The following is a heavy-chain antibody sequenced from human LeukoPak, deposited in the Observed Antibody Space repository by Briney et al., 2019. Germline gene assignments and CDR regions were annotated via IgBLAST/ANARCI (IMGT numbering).Heavy chain of an antibody. D-gene: IGHD3-22*01. V-gene: IGHV3-30*02. CDR2: IRFDGTSK. J-gene: IGHJ4*01. CDR3: ARRWDSSGPIDY. CDR1: GFTFSNYG. Sequence: GGSLRLSCAASGFTFSNYGMHWVRQAPGKGLEWVAFIRFDGTSKYYADSVKGRFTISRDNSQNTVSLQMNSLRFEDTALYFCARRWDSSGPIDYWGQGTLVSVSS.